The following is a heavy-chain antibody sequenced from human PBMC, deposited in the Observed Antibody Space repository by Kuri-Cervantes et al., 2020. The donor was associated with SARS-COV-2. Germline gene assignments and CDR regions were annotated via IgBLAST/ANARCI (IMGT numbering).Heavy chain of an antibody. CDR2: INHSGRT. J-gene: IGHJ6*04. CDR1: GGSFSCYY. V-gene: IGHV4-34*01. Sequence: LSLSCAVYGGSFSCYYWSWIRQPPGKGLEWIGEINHSGRTNYNPSLMSRVTISVHTSKNPFSLKLSSVTAADTAVYYCARPGGFLDVWGKGTTVTVSS. D-gene: IGHD4-23*01. CDR3: ARPGGFLDV.